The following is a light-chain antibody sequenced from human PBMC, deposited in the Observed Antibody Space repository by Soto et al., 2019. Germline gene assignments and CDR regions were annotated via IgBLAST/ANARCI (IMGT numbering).Light chain of an antibody. Sequence: DIVMTQSPLSLPVTPGEPASISCRSSQSLLHSNGYNYLDWYLQKPVQSPQLLIYLCSNRASGVLDRFSGSGSGTDFTLKISRVEAEDVGVYYCMQALQTPLTFGPGTKVDIK. CDR2: LCS. CDR1: QSLLHSNGYNY. J-gene: IGKJ3*01. CDR3: MQALQTPLT. V-gene: IGKV2-28*01.